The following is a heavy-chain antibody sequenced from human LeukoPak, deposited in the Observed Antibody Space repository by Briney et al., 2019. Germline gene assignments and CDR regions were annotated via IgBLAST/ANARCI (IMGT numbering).Heavy chain of an antibody. D-gene: IGHD5-24*01. CDR1: GFTFSSYA. CDR3: AKDTGVATIIYWYFDV. V-gene: IGHV3-23*01. J-gene: IGHJ2*01. CDR2: ISDSGGST. Sequence: GGSLRLSCAASGFTFSSYAMSWVRQAPGKGLEWVSAISDSGGSTYYTDSVKGRFTISRDNSKNTLYLQMNSLRAEDTAVYYCAKDTGVATIIYWYFDVWGRGTLVTVSS.